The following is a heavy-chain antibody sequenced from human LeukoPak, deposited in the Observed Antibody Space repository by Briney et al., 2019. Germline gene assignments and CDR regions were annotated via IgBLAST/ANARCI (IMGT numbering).Heavy chain of an antibody. CDR2: TYYRSKWYN. CDR3: ARFLGSGSYNWFDP. CDR1: GDSVSSNRAG. D-gene: IGHD3-10*01. J-gene: IGHJ5*02. V-gene: IGHV6-1*01. Sequence: SQTLSLTCAISGDSVSSNRAGWNWIRQSPSRGLEWLGRTYYRSKWYNDFAPSVRNRITINPDTSKNQFSLQLNSVTPEDTAVYYCARFLGSGSYNWFDPWGQGTLVTVSS.